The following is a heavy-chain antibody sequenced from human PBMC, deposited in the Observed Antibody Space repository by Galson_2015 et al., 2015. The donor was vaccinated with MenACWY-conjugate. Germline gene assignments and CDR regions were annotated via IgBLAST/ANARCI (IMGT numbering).Heavy chain of an antibody. V-gene: IGHV4-59*01. CDR2: MYYSGSA. J-gene: IGHJ4*02. D-gene: IGHD3-3*02. CDR1: GGSINSYY. CDR3: ARGVNLASMAGY. Sequence: ETLSLTCTVSGGSINSYYWSWIRQPPGKGLEWIGYMYYSGSANYNPSLKSRVTISVVTSKNQFSLTMTSVTAADTAVYYCARGVNLASMAGYWGQGTLVTVSS.